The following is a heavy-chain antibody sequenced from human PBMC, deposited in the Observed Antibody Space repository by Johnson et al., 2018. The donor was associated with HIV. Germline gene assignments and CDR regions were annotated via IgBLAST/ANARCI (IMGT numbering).Heavy chain of an antibody. Sequence: QMQLVESGGGVVQPGRSLRLSCAASGFTFSSYGMHWVRQAPGKGLEWVAVIWYDGSNKYYADSVKGRFTISRDNSENTLYLQMSSLRAEDTAVYFCAKFEGFITVNRVVGDAFDIWGQGTMVSVSS. CDR1: GFTFSSYG. CDR3: AKFEGFITVNRVVGDAFDI. J-gene: IGHJ3*02. D-gene: IGHD3-10*01. V-gene: IGHV3-33*06. CDR2: IWYDGSNK.